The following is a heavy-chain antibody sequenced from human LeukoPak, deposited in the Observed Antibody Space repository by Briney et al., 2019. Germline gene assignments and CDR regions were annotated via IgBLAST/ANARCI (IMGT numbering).Heavy chain of an antibody. V-gene: IGHV1-2*02. D-gene: IGHD5-18*01. J-gene: IGHJ4*02. Sequence: ASVKVSCKASGYTFTGYYMHWVRQAPGQGLEWMGWINPSSGGTNYAQKFQGRVTMTRDTSISTAYMELSRLRSDDTAVYYCARGGIQLWIRDYFDSWGQGTLVTVSS. CDR3: ARGGIQLWIRDYFDS. CDR2: INPSSGGT. CDR1: GYTFTGYY.